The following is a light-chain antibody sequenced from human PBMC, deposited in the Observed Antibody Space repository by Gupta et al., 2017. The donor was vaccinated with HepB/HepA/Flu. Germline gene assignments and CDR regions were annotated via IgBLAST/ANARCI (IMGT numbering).Light chain of an antibody. CDR2: QDN. Sequence: SYELTQPPSVSVSPGQTASITCSGDKLGDKYACWYQQKPGQSPVLVMYQDNRRPSGIPERFSGSNSGNTATLIISGTQAMDEAYYYCQAWDDSTALFGGGTKLTVL. V-gene: IGLV3-1*01. J-gene: IGLJ2*01. CDR1: KLGDKY. CDR3: QAWDDSTAL.